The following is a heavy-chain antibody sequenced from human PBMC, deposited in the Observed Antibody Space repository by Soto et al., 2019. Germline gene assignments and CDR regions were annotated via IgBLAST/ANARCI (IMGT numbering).Heavy chain of an antibody. J-gene: IGHJ4*02. D-gene: IGHD3-22*01. CDR3: AREMYDRSGYYSLPFDY. V-gene: IGHV3-33*01. CDR1: GFTFSSYG. CDR2: IWYDGSNK. Sequence: QVQLVESGGGVVQPGRSLRLSCAASGFTFSSYGMHWVRQAPGKGLEWVAVIWYDGSNKYYADSVKGRFTISRDNSKNTLYLQMNSLRAEDTAVYYCAREMYDRSGYYSLPFDYWGQGTLVTVSS.